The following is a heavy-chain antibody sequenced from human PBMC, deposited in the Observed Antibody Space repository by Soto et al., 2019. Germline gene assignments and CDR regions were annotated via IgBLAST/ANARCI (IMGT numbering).Heavy chain of an antibody. CDR2: IYNSGSA. V-gene: IGHV4-31*03. Sequence: QVQLQESGPGLVKPSQTLSLTCTVSGGSISSGAYYWSWIRQHPGKGLEWIGYIYNSGSAYYSPSLKSRVTISLYTSKNQFSLRLSSVTAADTAVYYCARDTSWGSGSLWGQGTLVTVSS. D-gene: IGHD3-10*01. J-gene: IGHJ1*01. CDR1: GGSISSGAYY. CDR3: ARDTSWGSGSL.